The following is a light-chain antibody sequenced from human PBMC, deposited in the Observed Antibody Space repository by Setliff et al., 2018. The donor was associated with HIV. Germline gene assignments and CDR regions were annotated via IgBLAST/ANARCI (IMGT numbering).Light chain of an antibody. V-gene: IGLV3-21*04. CDR1: NIGSKS. CDR3: QVWDSSSDQAYV. J-gene: IGLJ1*01. CDR2: YDS. Sequence: SYELTQPPSVSVAPGKTARFTCGGNNIGSKSVHWYQQKPGQAPVLVIYYDSDRPSGIPERFSGSNSGNTATLTISRVEAGDEADYYCQVWDSSSDQAYVFGTGTKVTVL.